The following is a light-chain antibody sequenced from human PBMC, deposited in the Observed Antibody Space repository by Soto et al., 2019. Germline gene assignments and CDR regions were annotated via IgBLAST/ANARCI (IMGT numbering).Light chain of an antibody. J-gene: IGLJ2*01. Sequence: QSVLTQPPSVSAAPGQKVTISCSGSSSNIVSWYQQLPGTAPKLLIYDNNKRPSGIPDRFSGSKSGTSATLGITGLQTGDEADYYCGMWDSSLSVVVFSGGTKLTVL. CDR2: DNN. CDR1: SSNI. CDR3: GMWDSSLSVVV. V-gene: IGLV1-51*01.